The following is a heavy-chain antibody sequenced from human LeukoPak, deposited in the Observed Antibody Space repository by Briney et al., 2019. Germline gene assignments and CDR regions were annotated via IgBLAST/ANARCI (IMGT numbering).Heavy chain of an antibody. CDR2: ISVYNGNT. D-gene: IGHD5-12*01. CDR3: ATVRPRFPKEYSGYGD. Sequence: GASVKVSCKASGYTFRNYGISWVRQAPGQGLEWMAWISVYNGNTNYAQRFQGRVTMTTDTSTNTASMELKSLRSDDTAVYYCATVRPRFPKEYSGYGDWGQGTLVTVSS. CDR1: GYTFRNYG. J-gene: IGHJ4*02. V-gene: IGHV1-18*01.